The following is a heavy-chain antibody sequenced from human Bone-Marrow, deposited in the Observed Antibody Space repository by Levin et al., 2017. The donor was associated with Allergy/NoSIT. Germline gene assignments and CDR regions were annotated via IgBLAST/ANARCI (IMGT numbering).Heavy chain of an antibody. CDR3: ARGRFWSGYPFPGH. CDR2: IYYRGYT. Sequence: SETLSLTCTVSGVSVNSGDYYWSWIRQPPGKGLQWIGYIYYRGYTYYNPSLKSRPTISLDMSKNQFSLNLISVTAADTAVYFCARGRFWSGYPFPGHWGRGTLVTVSS. J-gene: IGHJ4*02. V-gene: IGHV4-30-4*01. D-gene: IGHD3-3*01. CDR1: GVSVNSGDYY.